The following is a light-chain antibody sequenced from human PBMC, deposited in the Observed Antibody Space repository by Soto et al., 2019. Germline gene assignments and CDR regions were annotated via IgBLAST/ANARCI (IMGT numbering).Light chain of an antibody. CDR1: QSVSRNS. CDR2: AAS. V-gene: IGKV3-20*01. CDR3: QPYDNSQYT. Sequence: EIVLTHSPGTLSLSPGERATLSCRASQSVSRNSLAWYQQKPGEPPRLLIYAASSRATGIPDRFRRSGSRTDSTLTINRPEAEDFAGSYGQPYDNSQYTCGQGTKPEIK. J-gene: IGKJ2*01.